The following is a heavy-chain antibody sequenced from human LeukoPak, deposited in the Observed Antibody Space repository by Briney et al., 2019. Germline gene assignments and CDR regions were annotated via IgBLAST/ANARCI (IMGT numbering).Heavy chain of an antibody. CDR2: IYTAGST. CDR3: ARDRENTATMDFDY. J-gene: IGHJ4*02. CDR1: GGSISSGSYY. D-gene: IGHD5-18*01. V-gene: IGHV4-61*02. Sequence: SETLSLTCTVSGGSISSGSYYWRWLRQPAGKGLEWIGRIYTAGSTDYNPSLKSRITMSIDTSKNQVSLKLRSVTAADTAVYYCARDRENTATMDFDYRGQGTLVTVSS.